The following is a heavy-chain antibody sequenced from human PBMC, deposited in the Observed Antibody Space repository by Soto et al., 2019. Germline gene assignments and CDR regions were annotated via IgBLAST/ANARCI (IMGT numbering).Heavy chain of an antibody. V-gene: IGHV3-48*03. CDR3: ARDRTTPSGMDV. CDR1: GFSFSSFA. J-gene: IGHJ6*02. D-gene: IGHD4-17*01. Sequence: GGSLRLSCAASGFSFSSFAMSWVRQAPGKGLEWVSYISSSGSTIYYADSVKGRFTVSRDNAKNSLYLQMNSLRAEDTAVYYCARDRTTPSGMDVWGQGTTVTVSS. CDR2: ISSSGSTI.